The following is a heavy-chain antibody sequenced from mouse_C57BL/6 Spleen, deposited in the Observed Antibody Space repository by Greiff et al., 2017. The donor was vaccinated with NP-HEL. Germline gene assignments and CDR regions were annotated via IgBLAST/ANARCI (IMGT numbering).Heavy chain of an antibody. Sequence: EVQRVESGGGLVKPGGSLKLSCAASGFTFSSYTMSWVRQTPEKRLEWVATISGGGGNTYYPDSVKGRFTISRDNAKNTLYLQMSSLRSEDTALYYCARQDYYGYYFDYWGQGTTLTVSS. J-gene: IGHJ2*01. CDR3: ARQDYYGYYFDY. CDR2: ISGGGGNT. D-gene: IGHD1-1*01. CDR1: GFTFSSYT. V-gene: IGHV5-9*01.